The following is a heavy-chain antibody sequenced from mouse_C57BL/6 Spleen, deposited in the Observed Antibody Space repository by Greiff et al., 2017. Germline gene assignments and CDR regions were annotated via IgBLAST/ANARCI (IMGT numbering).Heavy chain of an antibody. CDR3: ARRAIYDGLFDY. CDR2: IYPGDGDT. V-gene: IGHV1-82*01. Sequence: QVQLKESGPELVKPGASVKISCKASGYAFSSSWMNWVKQRPGKGLEWIGRIYPGDGDTNYNGKFKGKATLTADKSSSTAYMQLSSLTSEDSAVYYCARRAIYDGLFDYWGQGTTLTVSS. D-gene: IGHD2-3*01. CDR1: GYAFSSSW. J-gene: IGHJ2*01.